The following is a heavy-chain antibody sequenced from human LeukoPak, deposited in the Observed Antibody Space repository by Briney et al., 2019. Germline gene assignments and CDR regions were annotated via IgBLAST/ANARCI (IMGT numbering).Heavy chain of an antibody. CDR3: ARAGHDYVWGSYRLSWFDP. J-gene: IGHJ5*02. CDR2: IIPIFGTA. V-gene: IGHV1-69*13. CDR1: GYTFSTST. Sequence: SVKVSCKASGYTFSTSTISWVRQAAGQGLEWMGGIIPIFGTANYAQRFQGRVTITADESTTTAYMEVSSLRSEDTAVYYCARAGHDYVWGSYRLSWFDPWGQGTLVTVSS. D-gene: IGHD3-16*02.